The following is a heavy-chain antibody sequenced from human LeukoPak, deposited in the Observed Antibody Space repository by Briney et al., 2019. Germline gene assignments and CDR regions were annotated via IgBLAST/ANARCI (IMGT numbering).Heavy chain of an antibody. J-gene: IGHJ3*02. CDR2: IYYSGST. CDR1: GGSISTSNYY. Sequence: PSETLSLTCTVSGGSISTSNYYWGWIRQPPGKGLEWIGYIYYSGSTNYNPSLKSRVTISVDTSKNQFSLKLSSVTAADTAVYYCARFEGYCSGGSCYIDAFDIWGQGTTVAVSS. D-gene: IGHD2-15*01. V-gene: IGHV4-61*05. CDR3: ARFEGYCSGGSCYIDAFDI.